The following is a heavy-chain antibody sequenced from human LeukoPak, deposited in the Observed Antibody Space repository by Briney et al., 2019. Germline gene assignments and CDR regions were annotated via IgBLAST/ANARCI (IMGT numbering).Heavy chain of an antibody. D-gene: IGHD5-18*01. V-gene: IGHV3-7*01. Sequence: GGSLRLSCAASGFTFSSYWMSWVRQAPGKGLEWVANIKQDGSEKYYVDSVKGRFTISRDNAKNSLYLQMNSLRAEDTAVYYCARGSAMVMSPFDYWGQGTLVTVSS. CDR2: IKQDGSEK. J-gene: IGHJ4*02. CDR3: ARGSAMVMSPFDY. CDR1: GFTFSSYW.